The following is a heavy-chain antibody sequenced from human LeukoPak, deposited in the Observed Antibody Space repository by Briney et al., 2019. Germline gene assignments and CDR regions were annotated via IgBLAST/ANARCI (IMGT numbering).Heavy chain of an antibody. Sequence: PGGSLRLSCTASGFTFSSYGMHWVRQAPGKGLEWVAVISYDGSNKYYADSVKGRFTISRDNSKNTLYLQMNSLRAEDTAVYYCARFPAAFDIWGQGTMVTVSS. CDR1: GFTFSSYG. J-gene: IGHJ3*02. V-gene: IGHV3-30*03. CDR2: ISYDGSNK. CDR3: ARFPAAFDI.